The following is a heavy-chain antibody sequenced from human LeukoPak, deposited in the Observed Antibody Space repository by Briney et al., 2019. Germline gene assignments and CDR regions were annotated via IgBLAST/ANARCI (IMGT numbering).Heavy chain of an antibody. CDR3: ARLYSSSNY. J-gene: IGHJ4*02. Sequence: SATLSLTCDVSGGSISSINYNWGWIRQSPGKGLEWIGTVYKSGNTYYNSSLKSRATMSVDTSKNRFSLKLTSVTAADTAVYYCARLYSSSNYWGRGTLVTVSS. CDR2: VYKSGNT. D-gene: IGHD6-6*01. V-gene: IGHV4-39*01. CDR1: GGSISSINYN.